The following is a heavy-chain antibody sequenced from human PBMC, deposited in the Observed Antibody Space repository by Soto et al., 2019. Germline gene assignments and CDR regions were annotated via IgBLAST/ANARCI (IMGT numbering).Heavy chain of an antibody. CDR1: GFSFNDYA. CDR3: SRGTYYPQSSGLHADY. V-gene: IGHV3-30*03. J-gene: IGHJ4*02. CDR2: ISSDGHHQ. D-gene: IGHD3-22*01. Sequence: GGSLRLSCATSGFSFNDYAMYWVRQAPGQGLEWVAIISSDGHHQFYLDNLRGRFTVSRDNSKSTLYLQMNSLRPEDTAVYYCSRGTYYPQSSGLHADYWGPGTVVTVSS.